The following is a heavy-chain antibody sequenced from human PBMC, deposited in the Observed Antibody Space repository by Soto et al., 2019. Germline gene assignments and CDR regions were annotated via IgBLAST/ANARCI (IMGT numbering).Heavy chain of an antibody. CDR2: IYFSGST. V-gene: IGHV4-31*03. J-gene: IGHJ5*02. CDR1: GASINSGGYS. D-gene: IGHD3-10*01. CDR3: AKDRGIGSGCYSPGGNWFDP. Sequence: LQTLSLTCTVSGASINSGGYSWSWVRQLPWKGLEWIGFIYFSGSTYYNPSLESRVIISLDTSQHQFSLKLSSVTAADTAVYYCAKDRGIGSGCYSPGGNWFDPWGQGTLVTVSS.